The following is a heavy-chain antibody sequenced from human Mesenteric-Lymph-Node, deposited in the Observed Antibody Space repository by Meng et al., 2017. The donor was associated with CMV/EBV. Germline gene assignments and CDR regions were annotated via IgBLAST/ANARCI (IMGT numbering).Heavy chain of an antibody. Sequence: SETLSLTCAVYGGSFSGYYWSWIRQPPGKGLEWIGEINHSGSTNYNPSLKSRVTISVDTSKNQFSLKLSSVTAADTAVYYCARENSTSSFNAWGQGTLVTVSS. CDR1: GGSFSGYY. CDR3: ARENSTSSFNA. V-gene: IGHV4-34*01. D-gene: IGHD2-2*01. J-gene: IGHJ5*02. CDR2: INHSGST.